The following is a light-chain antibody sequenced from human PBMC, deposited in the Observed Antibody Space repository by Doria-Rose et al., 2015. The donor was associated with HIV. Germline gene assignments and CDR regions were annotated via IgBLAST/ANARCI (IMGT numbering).Light chain of an antibody. V-gene: IGKV3-20*01. CDR2: GAS. CDR1: QSVSANY. Sequence: EIVLTQSPGALSLSPGERATLSCRASQSVSANYLAWYQQRPVQSPRLLIYGASSRATDIPDRFSGSGSGTDFTLTISQLEPEDFAVYYCHQYASSRTFGQGTKVEIK. CDR3: HQYASSRT. J-gene: IGKJ1*01.